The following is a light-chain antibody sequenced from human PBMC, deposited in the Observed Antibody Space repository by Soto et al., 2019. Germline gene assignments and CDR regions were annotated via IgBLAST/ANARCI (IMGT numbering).Light chain of an antibody. CDR1: QSVSSSY. V-gene: IGKV3-20*01. CDR3: QQYGSSPPYN. CDR2: GAS. Sequence: DIGLTQSPGTLSLSPGERATLSCRASQSVSSSYLAWYQQKPGQAPRLLIYGASSRATGIPDRFSGGGSGTDFTLNISRLEPEDYAEYYCQQYGSSPPYNFGKGTNLDIK. J-gene: IGKJ2*01.